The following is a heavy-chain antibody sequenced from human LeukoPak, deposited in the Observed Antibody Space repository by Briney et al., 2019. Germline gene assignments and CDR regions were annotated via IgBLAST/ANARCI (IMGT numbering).Heavy chain of an antibody. CDR1: GFNLSNYN. CDR2: ITVTTTFI. CDR3: ARDLPGELGRGVFDI. D-gene: IGHD1-1*01. J-gene: IGHJ3*02. V-gene: IGHV3-21*01. Sequence: GGSLRLSCAASGFNLSNYNMNWVRQAPGKGLEWVSSITVTTTFIYYADSVKGRFTISRDNAKNSLYLQMNTLRVEDTAVYYCARDLPGELGRGVFDIWGQGTMVTVSS.